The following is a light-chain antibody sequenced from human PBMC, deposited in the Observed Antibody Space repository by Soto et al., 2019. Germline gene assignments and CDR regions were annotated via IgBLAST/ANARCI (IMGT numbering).Light chain of an antibody. J-gene: IGKJ1*01. CDR1: QSVSSY. CDR2: DAS. V-gene: IGKV3-20*01. Sequence: IVWTQSPATLSLSPGERATLSCRASQSVSSYLAWYQQKPGQAPRLLIYDASNRATGIPGRFSGSGSGTDFTLTISRLEPEDFAVYYCQQYGSSLWPFAQGTKVDIK. CDR3: QQYGSSLWP.